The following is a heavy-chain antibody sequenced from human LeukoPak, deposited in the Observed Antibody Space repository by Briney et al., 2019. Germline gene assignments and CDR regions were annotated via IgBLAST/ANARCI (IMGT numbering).Heavy chain of an antibody. CDR1: GGSFSGYY. Sequence: SETLSLTCAVYGGSFSGYYWSWIRQPPGKGLEWIGEINHSGSTNYNPSLKSRVTISADTSKNQFSLKLSSVTAADTAVYYCARAGSDFWSGYTPFDYWGQGTLVTVSS. J-gene: IGHJ4*02. CDR3: ARAGSDFWSGYTPFDY. D-gene: IGHD3-3*01. CDR2: INHSGST. V-gene: IGHV4-34*01.